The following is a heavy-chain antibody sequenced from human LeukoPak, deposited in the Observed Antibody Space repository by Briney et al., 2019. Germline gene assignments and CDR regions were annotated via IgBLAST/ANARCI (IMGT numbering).Heavy chain of an antibody. CDR2: IYHSGST. CDR1: TGSISSGGYY. J-gene: IGHJ3*02. Sequence: PSQTLSLTCNVSTGSISSGGYYWSWIRQPPGKGLEWIGYIYHSGSTYYNPSLKSRVTISVDRSKNQFSLKVTSVTVADTAVYYCARVLAHLDIWGQGTMVTVSS. CDR3: ARVLAHLDI. V-gene: IGHV4-30-2*01.